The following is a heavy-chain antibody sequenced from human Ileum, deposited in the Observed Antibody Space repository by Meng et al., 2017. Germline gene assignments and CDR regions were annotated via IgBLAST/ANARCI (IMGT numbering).Heavy chain of an antibody. J-gene: IGHJ3*02. CDR1: GFTFSTYW. V-gene: IGHV3-7*01. Sequence: GESLKISCAASGFTFSTYWMSWVRQAPGKRVVWVANIKSDGSETYYVDSMKGRFTITRDNAKNSLFLQVNSLTAEDTALYYCARELPGTASAFDIWGQGTLVTVSS. CDR3: ARELPGTASAFDI. CDR2: IKSDGSET. D-gene: IGHD2-2*01.